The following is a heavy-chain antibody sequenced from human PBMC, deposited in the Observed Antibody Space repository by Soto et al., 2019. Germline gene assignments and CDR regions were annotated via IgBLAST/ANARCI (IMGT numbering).Heavy chain of an antibody. J-gene: IGHJ3*02. CDR3: ARDYGSIQLWQQRPAPGAFDI. V-gene: IGHV4-31*03. CDR1: DLSIGIGRYY. CDR2: IYYSGST. Sequence: SDTRSLTCTLADLSIGIGRYYLSWIRQHPGEGLEWIGYIYYSGSTYYNPSLKSRVTISVDTSKNQFSLKLSSVTAADTAVYYCARDYGSIQLWQQRPAPGAFDIWGQGKMVTVSS. D-gene: IGHD5-18*01.